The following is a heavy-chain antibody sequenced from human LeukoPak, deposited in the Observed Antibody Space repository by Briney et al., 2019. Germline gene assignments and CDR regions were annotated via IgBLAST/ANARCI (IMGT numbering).Heavy chain of an antibody. CDR3: AKGDYGGNPDAFDI. J-gene: IGHJ3*02. CDR2: ISGSGGST. V-gene: IGHV3-23*01. Sequence: GGTLRLSYAASGFTLSSYAVSWVRQAPGKGLEWVSAISGSGGSTYYADSVKGRSTISRDDSKNTLYLQMNSLRADDTAVYYCAKGDYGGNPDAFDIWGQGTMVTVSS. D-gene: IGHD4-23*01. CDR1: GFTLSSYA.